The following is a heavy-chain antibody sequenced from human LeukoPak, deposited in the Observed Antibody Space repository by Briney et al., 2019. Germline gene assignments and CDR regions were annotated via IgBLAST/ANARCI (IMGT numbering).Heavy chain of an antibody. CDR1: GGSISSSSYY. D-gene: IGHD2-2*01. J-gene: IGHJ5*02. V-gene: IGHV4-39*01. CDR2: IYYSGST. Sequence: SQTLSLTCTVSGGSISSSSYYWGWIRQPPGKGLEWIGRIYYSGSTYYKPSPKSRATISVDTSKNQFSLKLSSVTAADTAVYYCARLDIVVVPALNWFDPWGQGTLVTVSS. CDR3: ARLDIVVVPALNWFDP.